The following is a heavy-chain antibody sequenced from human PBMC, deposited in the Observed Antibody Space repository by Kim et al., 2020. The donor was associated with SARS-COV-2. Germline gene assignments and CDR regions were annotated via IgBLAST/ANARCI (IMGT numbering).Heavy chain of an antibody. Sequence: TNYAQKFQERVTITRDMSTSTAYMELSSLRSEDTAVYYCAARSGEDAFDIWGQGTMVTVSS. V-gene: IGHV1-58*01. J-gene: IGHJ3*02. CDR3: AARSGEDAFDI. CDR2: T. D-gene: IGHD3-10*01.